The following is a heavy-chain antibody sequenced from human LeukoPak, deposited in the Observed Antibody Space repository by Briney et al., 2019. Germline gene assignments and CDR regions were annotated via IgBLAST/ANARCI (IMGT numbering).Heavy chain of an antibody. J-gene: IGHJ4*02. D-gene: IGHD6-6*01. V-gene: IGHV4-61*02. CDR2: IYTSGST. Sequence: SETLSLTCTVSGGSISSGSYYWSWIRQPAGKGLEWIGRIYTSGSTNYNPSLKSRVTISVDTSKNQFSLKLSSVTAADTAVYYCARRSIAARPFDYWGQGTLVTVSS. CDR3: ARRSIAARPFDY. CDR1: GGSISSGSYY.